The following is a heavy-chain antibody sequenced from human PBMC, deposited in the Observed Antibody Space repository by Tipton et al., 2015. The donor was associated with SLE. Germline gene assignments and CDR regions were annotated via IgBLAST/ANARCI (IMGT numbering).Heavy chain of an antibody. Sequence: TLSLTCTVSGGSISSSNHYWGWIRQPPGKGLEWIGSIYYSGSAYYNPSLNSRVTISVDTSKNQFSLKLSSVTAADTAVYYCARGGDYDDYWGQGTLVTVSS. CDR3: ARGGDYDDY. CDR2: IYYSGSA. J-gene: IGHJ4*02. D-gene: IGHD4-17*01. CDR1: GGSISSSNHY. V-gene: IGHV4-39*07.